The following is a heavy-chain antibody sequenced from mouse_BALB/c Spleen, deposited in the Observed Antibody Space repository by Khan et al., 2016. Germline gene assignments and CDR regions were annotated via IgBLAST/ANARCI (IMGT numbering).Heavy chain of an antibody. CDR3: ASTFWYFDV. V-gene: IGHV4-1*02. CDR2: INPDSSTI. Sequence: EVKLLESGGGLVQPGGSLKLSCAASGFDFRSYWMSWVRQAPGKGLEWIGEINPDSSTINYTPSLKDKFIISRDNAKNTVYLQMSTVRSEDTAHYYCASTFWYFDVWGAGTTVTVSS. CDR1: GFDFRSYW. J-gene: IGHJ1*01.